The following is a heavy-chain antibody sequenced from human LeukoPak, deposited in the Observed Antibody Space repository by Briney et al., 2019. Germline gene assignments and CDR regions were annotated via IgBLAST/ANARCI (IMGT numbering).Heavy chain of an antibody. CDR2: ISNGGGYT. V-gene: IGHV3-23*01. CDR1: GFTFTSHA. Sequence: GGSLGLSCAASGFTFTSHAMTWVRQAPGRGLEWVSTISNGGGYTYYADSVKGRFTLSRDNSKNALYLQMNSLRAEDTAVYYCAKALSGSGWYYFDYWGQGILVTVSS. CDR3: AKALSGSGWYYFDY. D-gene: IGHD6-19*01. J-gene: IGHJ4*02.